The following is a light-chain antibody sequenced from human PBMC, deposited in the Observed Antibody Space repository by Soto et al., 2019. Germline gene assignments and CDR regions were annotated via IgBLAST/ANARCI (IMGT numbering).Light chain of an antibody. V-gene: IGKV4-1*01. CDR3: QQSDSTPPT. J-gene: IGKJ1*01. CDR1: QSVLYSSNNKNY. CDR2: WAS. Sequence: DIVMTQSPDSLAVSLGERATINCKSSQSVLYSSNNKNYLAWYQQQPGQPPKLLIYWASTRESGVRDRFSGSGSGTDFTLSISSLQAEDVAVYYCQQSDSTPPTFGQGTKVEIK.